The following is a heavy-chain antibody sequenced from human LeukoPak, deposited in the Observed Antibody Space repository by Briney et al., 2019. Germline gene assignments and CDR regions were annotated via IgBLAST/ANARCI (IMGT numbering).Heavy chain of an antibody. CDR1: GGSISTSNYY. J-gene: IGHJ3*02. V-gene: IGHV4-39*07. CDR3: AKSNGYGLVGI. D-gene: IGHD3-10*01. Sequence: SETLSLTCTVSGGSISTSNYYWGWIRQPPGKGLEWIGNIFYSGSTYYSPSLKSRVTISLDTSRNQFSLKLNSVTAADTAVYYCAKSNGYGLVGIWGQGTMVTVSS. CDR2: IFYSGST.